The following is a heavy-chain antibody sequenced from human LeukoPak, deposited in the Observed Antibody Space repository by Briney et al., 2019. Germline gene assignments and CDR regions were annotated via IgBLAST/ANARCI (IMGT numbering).Heavy chain of an antibody. D-gene: IGHD1-26*01. CDR2: INYSGRT. CDR1: GGSIRSSSYY. J-gene: IGHJ3*02. V-gene: IGHV4-39*01. CDR3: ARQTKVGTKPDAFDI. Sequence: PSETLSLTCTVSGGSIRSSSYYWVRIRHPPGKGLEGSVSINYSGRTYYNPSLKSRVTISVDTSKNEFSVKLSSVTAADTAVYYCARQTKVGTKPDAFDIWGQGTMVTVSS.